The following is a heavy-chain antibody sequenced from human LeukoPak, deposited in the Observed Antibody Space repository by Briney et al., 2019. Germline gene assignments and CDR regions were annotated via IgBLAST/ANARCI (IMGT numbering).Heavy chain of an antibody. J-gene: IGHJ3*02. CDR3: ATQWLALDAFDI. V-gene: IGHV3-23*01. D-gene: IGHD6-19*01. CDR1: GFTFTSYS. Sequence: QSGGSLRLSCAASGFTFTSYSMNWVRQAPGKGLEWVSTISGGGGSTYYADSVKGRFTISRDNSKNTLHLQMNSLRAEDTAVYYCATQWLALDAFDIWGQGTMVTVSS. CDR2: ISGGGGST.